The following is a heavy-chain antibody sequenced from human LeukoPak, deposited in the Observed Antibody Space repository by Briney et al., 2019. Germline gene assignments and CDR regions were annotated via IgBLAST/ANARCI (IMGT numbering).Heavy chain of an antibody. CDR3: ARDILFGGSFHFDY. J-gene: IGHJ4*02. CDR1: GGSISSEW. D-gene: IGHD1-26*01. Sequence: SETLSLTCTVSGGSISSEWWSWIRKPAGKGLEWIGRIYTSGSANYNPSLKSRVTMSLDTSKNQFSLNLSPVTAADTAVYYCARDILFGGSFHFDYWGEGTLVTVSS. V-gene: IGHV4-4*07. CDR2: IYTSGSA.